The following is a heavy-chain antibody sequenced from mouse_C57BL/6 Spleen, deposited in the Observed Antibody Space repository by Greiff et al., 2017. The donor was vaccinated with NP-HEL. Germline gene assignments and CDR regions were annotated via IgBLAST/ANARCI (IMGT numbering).Heavy chain of an antibody. CDR2: IYPGDGDT. CDR1: GYAFSSYW. V-gene: IGHV1-80*01. D-gene: IGHD1-1*01. CDR3: ARGGTVVATDY. Sequence: VKLVESGAELVKPGASVKISCKASGYAFSSYWMNWVKQRPGKGLAWIGQIYPGDGDTNYNGKFKGKATLTADKSSSTAYMQLSSLTSEDSAVYFCARGGTVVATDYWGQGTTLTVSS. J-gene: IGHJ2*01.